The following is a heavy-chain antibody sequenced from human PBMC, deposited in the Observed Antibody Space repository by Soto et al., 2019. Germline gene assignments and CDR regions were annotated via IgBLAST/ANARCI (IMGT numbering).Heavy chain of an antibody. CDR2: ISSSGGST. CDR3: AKDYCSSTSCYPTDY. D-gene: IGHD2-2*01. V-gene: IGHV3-23*01. Sequence: GGSLRLSCAASGFTFSSYAMSWVRQAPGKGLEWVSAISSSGGSTYYADSVKGRFTISRDNSKNTLYLQMNSLRAEDTAVYYCAKDYCSSTSCYPTDYWGQGTLVTVSS. CDR1: GFTFSSYA. J-gene: IGHJ4*02.